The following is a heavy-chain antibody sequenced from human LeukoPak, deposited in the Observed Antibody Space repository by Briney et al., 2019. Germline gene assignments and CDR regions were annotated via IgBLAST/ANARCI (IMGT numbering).Heavy chain of an antibody. CDR2: IYYSGST. CDR3: ARHSSGYYFLNY. J-gene: IGHJ4*02. V-gene: IGHV4-39*01. D-gene: IGHD3-22*01. CDR1: GGSISSSSYY. Sequence: PSETLSLTCTVSGGSISSSSYYWGWIRQPPGKGLEWIGSIYYSGSTYYNPSLESRVTISVDTSKNQFSLKLSSVTAADTAVYYCARHSSGYYFLNYWGQGTLVTVSS.